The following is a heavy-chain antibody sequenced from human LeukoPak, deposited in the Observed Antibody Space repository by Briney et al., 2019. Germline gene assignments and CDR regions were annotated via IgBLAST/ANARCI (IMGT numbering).Heavy chain of an antibody. J-gene: IGHJ4*02. CDR3: ARDHNYAFDN. Sequence: PGGSLRLSCAASGFTFSSYAMSWVRQAPGKGLEWISYIGISSGNTKYADSVKGRFTISADNAKNSLYLQMNSLRVEDTAVYYCARDHNYAFDNWGQGTLVSASS. CDR2: IGISSGNT. D-gene: IGHD5-18*01. V-gene: IGHV3-48*04. CDR1: GFTFSSYA.